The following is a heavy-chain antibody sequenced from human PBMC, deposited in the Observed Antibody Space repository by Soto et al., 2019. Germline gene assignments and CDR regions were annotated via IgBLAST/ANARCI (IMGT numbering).Heavy chain of an antibody. CDR3: ARVTMVRGVIAKKTDAFDI. D-gene: IGHD3-10*01. V-gene: IGHV4-30-4*01. Sequence: TLSLTCAVSGGSISSGAYSWSWIRQPPGKGLEWIGYIYYSGSTYYNPSLKSRVTISVDTSKNQFSLKLSSVTAADTAVYYCARVTMVRGVIAKKTDAFDIWGQGTMVTVSS. CDR2: IYYSGST. CDR1: GGSISSGAYS. J-gene: IGHJ3*02.